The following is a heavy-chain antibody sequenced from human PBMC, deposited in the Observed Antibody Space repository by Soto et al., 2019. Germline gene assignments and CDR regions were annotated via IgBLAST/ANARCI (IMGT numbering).Heavy chain of an antibody. V-gene: IGHV3-30-3*01. Sequence: GGSLRPSCASSGFHFSSYAMHWVRQATGKGLEWVAVISYDGSNKYYADSVKGRFTISRDNSKNTLYLQMNSLRAEDTAVYYCARARSSGWYDVVFDYWGQGTLVTVSS. CDR3: ARARSSGWYDVVFDY. D-gene: IGHD6-19*01. CDR2: ISYDGSNK. CDR1: GFHFSSYA. J-gene: IGHJ4*02.